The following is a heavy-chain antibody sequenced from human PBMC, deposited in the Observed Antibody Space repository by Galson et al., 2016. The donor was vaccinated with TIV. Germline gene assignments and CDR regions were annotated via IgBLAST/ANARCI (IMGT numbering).Heavy chain of an antibody. CDR1: GYTFTTYW. Sequence: QSGAEVKKPGESLKISCKDSGYTFTTYWIGWVRQMPGKGLEWMGIIYPGDSETKYSPSFEGQVTISADKSNNTAYLHWSSLKASDTAIYYCARRSTELSLDYWGQGVLVTVSS. CDR3: ARRSTELSLDY. CDR2: IYPGDSET. J-gene: IGHJ4*02. V-gene: IGHV5-51*03. D-gene: IGHD2/OR15-2a*01.